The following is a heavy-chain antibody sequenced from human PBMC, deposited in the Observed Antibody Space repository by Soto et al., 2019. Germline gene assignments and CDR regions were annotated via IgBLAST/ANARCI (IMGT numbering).Heavy chain of an antibody. Sequence: QVQLVQSGAEVKKPGSSVKVSCKASGGTFSSYTISWVRQAPGQGLEWMGRIIPILGIANYAQKFQGRVTITADKSTSTAYMEMSSLRSEDTAVYYCEREMVRGVSYVDWGQVTLVTVAS. V-gene: IGHV1-69*08. CDR2: IIPILGIA. CDR1: GGTFSSYT. D-gene: IGHD3-10*01. J-gene: IGHJ4*02. CDR3: EREMVRGVSYVD.